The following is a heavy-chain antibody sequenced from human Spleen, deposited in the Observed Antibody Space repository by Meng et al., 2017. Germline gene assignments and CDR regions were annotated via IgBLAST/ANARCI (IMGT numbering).Heavy chain of an antibody. V-gene: IGHV4-34*01. D-gene: IGHD1-26*01. CDR2: IKHSVST. Sequence: HRGSELLKPEETLAITCVVSGGYLCDDYWRWIRQPAGKELDGMGEIKHSVSTNYTPSLESRATISEDKSKNNLSLKLSSVTAADSAVYYCARGPTTMAHDFDYWGQGTLVTVSS. CDR1: GGYLCDDY. J-gene: IGHJ4*02. CDR3: ARGPTTMAHDFDY.